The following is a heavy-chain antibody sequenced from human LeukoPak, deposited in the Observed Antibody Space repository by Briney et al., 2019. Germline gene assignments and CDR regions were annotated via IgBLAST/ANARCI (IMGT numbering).Heavy chain of an antibody. CDR3: ARGEEYGSGTVHFDY. CDR1: GGSISSSNW. D-gene: IGHD3-10*01. Sequence: SETLSLTCAVSGGSISSSNWWRWVRPPPGKGLEWIGEVHHSGGTNYNPSLKSRVTISADRSNNRFSLSLNSVTAADTAVFYCARGEEYGSGTVHFDYWGQGILVTVSS. CDR2: VHHSGGT. V-gene: IGHV4-4*02. J-gene: IGHJ4*02.